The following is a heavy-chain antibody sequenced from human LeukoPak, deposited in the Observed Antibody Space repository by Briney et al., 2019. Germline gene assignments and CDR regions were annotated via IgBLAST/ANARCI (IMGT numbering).Heavy chain of an antibody. D-gene: IGHD4-17*01. CDR2: ISAYNGNT. CDR1: GYTFTSYG. V-gene: IGHV1-18*01. J-gene: IGHJ4*02. Sequence: PVASVKVSCKASGYTFTSYGISWVRQAPGQGLEWMGWISAYNGNTNYAQKLQGRVTMTTDTSTSTAYMELRSLRSDDTAVYYCARESLRVTVTTGRSFDYWGQGTLVTVSS. CDR3: ARESLRVTVTTGRSFDY.